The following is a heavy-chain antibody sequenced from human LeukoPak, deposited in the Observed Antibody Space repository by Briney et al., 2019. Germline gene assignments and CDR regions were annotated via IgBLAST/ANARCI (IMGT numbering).Heavy chain of an antibody. CDR2: IYYSGST. CDR1: GGSISSSSYY. V-gene: IGHV4-39*01. Sequence: SETLSLTCAVSGGSISSSSYYWGWIRQSPGKGLEWIGSIYYSGSTYYNPSLKSRVTISVDTSKNQFSLKLSSVTAADTAVYYCARSDLYYFDYWGQGTLVTVSS. CDR3: ARSDLYYFDY. J-gene: IGHJ4*02.